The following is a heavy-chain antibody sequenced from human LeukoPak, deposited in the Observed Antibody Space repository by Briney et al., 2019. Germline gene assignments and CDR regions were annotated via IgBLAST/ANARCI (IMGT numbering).Heavy chain of an antibody. J-gene: IGHJ4*02. CDR1: GFTFSSYA. D-gene: IGHD3-3*01. V-gene: IGHV3-64*01. Sequence: GGSLRLSCAASGFTFSSYAMHWVRQAPGKGPEYVSAISSNGGSTYYANSVKGRFTISRDNSKNTLYLQMGSLRAEDMAVYYCARGYDFWSGYWSHSDYWGQGTLVTVSS. CDR2: ISSNGGST. CDR3: ARGYDFWSGYWSHSDY.